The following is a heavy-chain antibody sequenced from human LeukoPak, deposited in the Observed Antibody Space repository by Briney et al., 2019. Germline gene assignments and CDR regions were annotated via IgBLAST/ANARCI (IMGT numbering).Heavy chain of an antibody. Sequence: GGSLRLSCAASGFTFSSYGMHWVRQAPGKGLEWVAVISYDGSNKYYADSVKGRFTISRDNSKNTLYLQMNSLRAEDTAVYYCARVGPTYYYGSGSQAYNWFDPWGQGTLVTVSS. V-gene: IGHV3-30*03. CDR3: ARVGPTYYYGSGSQAYNWFDP. J-gene: IGHJ5*02. CDR2: ISYDGSNK. CDR1: GFTFSSYG. D-gene: IGHD3-10*01.